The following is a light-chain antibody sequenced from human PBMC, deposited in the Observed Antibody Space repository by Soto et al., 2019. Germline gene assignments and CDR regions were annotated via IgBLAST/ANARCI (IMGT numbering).Light chain of an antibody. CDR1: QSLLYRNGNNY. CDR2: LTS. J-gene: IGKJ5*01. V-gene: IGKV2-28*01. CDR3: LQALQTPPT. Sequence: DIVMTQSPLSLPVTPGGPASISCRSSQSLLYRNGNNYLNWYLQKPGQSPQLLIYLTSYRASGVPDRFSGSGSGTDFTLKISRVEAEDVGVYYCLQALQTPPTFGQGTRLEIK.